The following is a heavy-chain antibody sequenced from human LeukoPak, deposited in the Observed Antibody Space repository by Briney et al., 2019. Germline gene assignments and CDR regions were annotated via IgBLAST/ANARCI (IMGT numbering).Heavy chain of an antibody. CDR2: ISWNSGSI. Sequence: SGGSLRLSCAASGFTFDDYAMHWVRQAPGKGLEWVSGISWNSGSIGYADSVKGRFTISRDNAKNSLYLQMNSLRAEDTALYYCAKDKWYHIVVVPAAPFDCWGQGTLVTVSS. J-gene: IGHJ4*02. D-gene: IGHD2-2*01. V-gene: IGHV3-9*01. CDR1: GFTFDDYA. CDR3: AKDKWYHIVVVPAAPFDC.